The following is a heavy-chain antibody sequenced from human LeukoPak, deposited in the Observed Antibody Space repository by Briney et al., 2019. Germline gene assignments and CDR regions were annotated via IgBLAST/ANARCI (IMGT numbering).Heavy chain of an antibody. J-gene: IGHJ3*02. Sequence: PGGSLRLSCAASGFTFSKNWMYWVRQAPGKGLVWVSRIHSDESRTSYADSVKGRFTISRDNAKNTLHLQMNNLRAEDTAVYYCATSSGYSAFDAFDIWGQGTMVTVSS. CDR2: IHSDESRT. V-gene: IGHV3-74*01. CDR1: GFTFSKNW. CDR3: ATSSGYSAFDAFDI. D-gene: IGHD3-22*01.